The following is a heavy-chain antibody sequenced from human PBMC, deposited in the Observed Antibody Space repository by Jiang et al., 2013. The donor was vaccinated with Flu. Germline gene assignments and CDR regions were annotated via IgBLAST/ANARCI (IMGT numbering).Heavy chain of an antibody. Sequence: QLVESGGGVVQPGTSLRLSCAASGFTFSNYAMHWVRQAPGKGLEWVTVISYDGSNKYYTDSVKGRFTISRDNSKNTLYLQMNSLRAEDTAVYSCARAPGGEDYFDQWGQGTLVTVSS. CDR2: ISYDGSNK. J-gene: IGHJ4*02. CDR3: ARAPGGEDYFDQ. CDR1: GFTFSNYA. V-gene: IGHV3-30-3*01.